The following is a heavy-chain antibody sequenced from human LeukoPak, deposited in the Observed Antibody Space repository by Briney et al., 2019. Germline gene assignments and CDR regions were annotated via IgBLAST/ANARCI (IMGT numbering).Heavy chain of an antibody. D-gene: IGHD5-12*01. J-gene: IGHJ4*02. V-gene: IGHV3-23*01. CDR3: AKEYLRGDNFFDS. CDR1: GFTFSRSV. Sequence: PGGSLRLSCAASGFTFSRSVMNWVRQAPGKGLEWVAGVTHSGAITEYADSVKGRFTISRDNSKNTVYLHMNSLRAEDTAVYYCAKEYLRGDNFFDSWGQGTLVTVSS. CDR2: VTHSGAIT.